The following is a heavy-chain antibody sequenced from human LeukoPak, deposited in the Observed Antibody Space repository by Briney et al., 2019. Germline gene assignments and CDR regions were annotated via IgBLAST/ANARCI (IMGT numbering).Heavy chain of an antibody. CDR2: IKDDGTEQ. V-gene: IGHV3-7*02. J-gene: IGHJ4*02. CDR3: ARGIAAAGTDY. CDR1: GFTFSTSW. D-gene: IGHD6-13*01. Sequence: PGGSLRLSCAASGFTFSTSWMTWVRQAPGKGLEWVAHIKDDGTEQYYVDSVKGRFTISRDNAKNSLYLQMNSLRAEDTAVYYCARGIAAAGTDYWGQGTLVTVSS.